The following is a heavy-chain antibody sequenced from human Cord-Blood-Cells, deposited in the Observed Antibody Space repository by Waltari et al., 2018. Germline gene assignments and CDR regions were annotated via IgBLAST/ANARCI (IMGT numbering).Heavy chain of an antibody. Sequence: QVQLQESGPGLVKPSETLSLTCTVSGGPVSSGSYYWSWIRQPPGKGLEWIGYIYYSGSTNYNPSLKSRVTISVDTSKNQFSLKLSSVTAADTAVYYCARDLRYYYYMDVWGKGTTVTVSS. CDR1: GGPVSSGSYY. V-gene: IGHV4-61*01. CDR3: ARDLRYYYYMDV. CDR2: IYYSGST. J-gene: IGHJ6*03.